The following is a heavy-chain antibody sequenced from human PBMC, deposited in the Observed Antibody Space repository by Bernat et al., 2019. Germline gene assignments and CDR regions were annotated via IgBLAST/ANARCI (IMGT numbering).Heavy chain of an antibody. V-gene: IGHV3-74*01. CDR1: GFSLSSYV. J-gene: IGHJ3*02. CDR3: SRTAFVFDDVFDI. Sequence: EVKVVESGGGLVQPGGSLRLSCEAPGFSLSSYVMHWVRQAPGEWLVWVSRITSDGTNTIYADSVKGRFTISRDNAKNTLYLQMNSLRADDTAVYYCSRTAFVFDDVFDIWGQGTKVSVSS. CDR2: ITSDGTNT. D-gene: IGHD3-16*01.